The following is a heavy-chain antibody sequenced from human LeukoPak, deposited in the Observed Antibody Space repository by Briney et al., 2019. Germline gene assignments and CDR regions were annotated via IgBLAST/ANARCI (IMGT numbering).Heavy chain of an antibody. Sequence: ASVKVSCKASGYTFTSYYIHWVRQAPGRGLEWMGIINPSGGSTSYAQKFQGRVTMTRDTSTSTVYMELSSLRSEDTAVYYCARENSEYSGYDLLDYWGQGTLVTVSS. V-gene: IGHV1-46*01. CDR3: ARENSEYSGYDLLDY. J-gene: IGHJ4*02. CDR2: INPSGGST. CDR1: GYTFTSYY. D-gene: IGHD5-12*01.